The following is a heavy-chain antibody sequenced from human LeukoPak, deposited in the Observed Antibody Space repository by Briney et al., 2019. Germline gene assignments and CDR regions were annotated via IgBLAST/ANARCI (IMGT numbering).Heavy chain of an antibody. CDR1: GGSISSYY. V-gene: IGHV4-4*07. Sequence: PSETLSLTCTVSGGSISSYYWSWIRQPAGKGLEWIGRIYTSGSTNYNPSLKSRVTISVDKSKNQFSLKLSSVTAADTAVYYCAGDYYDSSGYLYYFDYWGQGTLVTVPS. CDR3: AGDYYDSSGYLYYFDY. J-gene: IGHJ4*02. CDR2: IYTSGST. D-gene: IGHD3-22*01.